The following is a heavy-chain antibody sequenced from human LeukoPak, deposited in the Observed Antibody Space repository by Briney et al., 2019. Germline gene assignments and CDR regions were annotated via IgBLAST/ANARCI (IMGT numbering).Heavy chain of an antibody. J-gene: IGHJ4*02. CDR1: GFTFDDYA. V-gene: IGHV3-9*03. CDR2: ISWNSGSI. D-gene: IGHD3-10*01. CDR3: AKDISPLLWFGEGHFDY. Sequence: SLRLSCSASGFTFDDYAMHWVRQAPGKGLEWVSGISWNSGSIGYADSVKGRFTISRDNAKNSLYLQMNSLRAEDMALYYCAKDISPLLWFGEGHFDYWGQRTLVTVSS.